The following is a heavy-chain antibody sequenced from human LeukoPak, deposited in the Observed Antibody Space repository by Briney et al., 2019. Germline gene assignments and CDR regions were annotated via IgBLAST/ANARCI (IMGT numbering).Heavy chain of an antibody. J-gene: IGHJ4*02. Sequence: GGSLGLSCAASGFTFSSYAMHWVRQAPGKGLEWVAVISYDGSNKYYADSVKGRFTISRDNSKNTLYLQMNSLRAEDTAVYYCARDGHYDILTGYFDYWGQGTLVTVSS. V-gene: IGHV3-30*04. CDR2: ISYDGSNK. CDR3: ARDGHYDILTGYFDY. D-gene: IGHD3-9*01. CDR1: GFTFSSYA.